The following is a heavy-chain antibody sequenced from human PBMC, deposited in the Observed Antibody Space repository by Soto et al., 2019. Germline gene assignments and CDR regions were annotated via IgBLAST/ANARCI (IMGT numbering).Heavy chain of an antibody. CDR3: AKDVTRQLAYWLDP. V-gene: IGHV1-2*02. Sequence: ASVKVSCKASGFSFTGYYIHWLRQAPRQGLEWMGLINAHSGGTDYAQTFQGRVTLTRDTSIATAYLTLTSLTSDDTAVYYCAKDVTRQLAYWLDPWGQGTQVTVSS. CDR2: INAHSGGT. CDR1: GFSFTGYY. J-gene: IGHJ5*02. D-gene: IGHD6-6*01.